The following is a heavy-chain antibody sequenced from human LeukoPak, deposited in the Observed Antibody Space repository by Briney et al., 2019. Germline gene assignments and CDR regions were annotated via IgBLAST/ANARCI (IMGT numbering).Heavy chain of an antibody. CDR2: IYYSGST. CDR3: ARAQRDGGYYYDGSGYYYDY. D-gene: IGHD3-22*01. CDR1: GGSISSGGYY. Sequence: SETLSLTCAVSGGSISSGGYYWSWIRQHPGKGLEWIGYIYYSGSTYYNPSLKSRVTISVDTSKNQFSLKLSSVTAADTAVYYCARAQRDGGYYYDGSGYYYDYWGQGTLVTVSS. J-gene: IGHJ4*02. V-gene: IGHV4-31*11.